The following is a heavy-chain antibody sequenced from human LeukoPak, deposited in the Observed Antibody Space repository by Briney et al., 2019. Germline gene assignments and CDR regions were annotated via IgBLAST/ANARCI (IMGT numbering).Heavy chain of an antibody. J-gene: IGHJ4*02. D-gene: IGHD3-3*01. Sequence: PSETLSLTCTVSGGSISSSSYYWGWIRQPPGKGLEWIGSIYYSGSTYYNPSLKSRATISVDTSKNQFSLKLSSVTAADTAVYYCARDTYYDFWSGYPEPLDYWGQGTLVTVSS. V-gene: IGHV4-39*02. CDR3: ARDTYYDFWSGYPEPLDY. CDR2: IYYSGST. CDR1: GGSISSSSYY.